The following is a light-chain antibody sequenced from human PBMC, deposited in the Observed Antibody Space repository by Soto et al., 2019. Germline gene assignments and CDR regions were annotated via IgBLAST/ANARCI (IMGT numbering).Light chain of an antibody. CDR2: GAS. CDR1: QSVSSTY. CDR3: QQHYNSYT. J-gene: IGKJ2*01. Sequence: PGERVTLSCRASQSVSSTYLTWYQQKPGQAPRLLIYGASTRATSIPASFSGSGSGTDFTLTISSLQPEDFAVYYCQQHYNSYTFGQGTKLEI. V-gene: IGKV3D-7*01.